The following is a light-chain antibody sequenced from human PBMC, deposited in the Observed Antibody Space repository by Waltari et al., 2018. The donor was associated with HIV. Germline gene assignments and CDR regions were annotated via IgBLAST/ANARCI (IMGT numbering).Light chain of an antibody. CDR3: ESADNSGTYWV. Sequence: SYELTQPPSVSVSPGQTAKLTCSGDALPNQSAHWYQQKPGQAPLLVIYKDTQRPSGIPERFSGSHSGTTVTLTISGVQAEDEADYYCESADNSGTYWVFGGGTKLSVL. CDR2: KDT. V-gene: IGLV3-25*03. J-gene: IGLJ3*02. CDR1: ALPNQS.